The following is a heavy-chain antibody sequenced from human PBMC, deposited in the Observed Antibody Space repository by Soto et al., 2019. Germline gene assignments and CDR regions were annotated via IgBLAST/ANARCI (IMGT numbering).Heavy chain of an antibody. CDR1: GFTFSSYG. D-gene: IGHD1-26*01. J-gene: IGHJ4*02. CDR3: ARDNSGNLDY. CDR2: IWYDGSNK. Sequence: QVQLVESGGGVVQPGRSLRLSCAASGFTFSSYGMHWVRQAPGKGLEWVAVIWYDGSNKYYADSVKGRFTISRDNSKNTLYLQMYSLRAEDTAVYYCARDNSGNLDYWGQGTLVTVSS. V-gene: IGHV3-33*01.